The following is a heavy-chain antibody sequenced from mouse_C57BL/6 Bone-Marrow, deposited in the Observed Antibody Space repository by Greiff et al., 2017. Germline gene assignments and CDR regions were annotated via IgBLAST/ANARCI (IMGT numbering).Heavy chain of an antibody. CDR1: GFTFSSYG. V-gene: IGHV5-6*01. CDR2: ISSGGRYT. CDR3: ARHNLYYAMDY. Sequence: VQLQQSGGDLVKPGGSLKLSCAASGFTFSSYGMSWVRQTPDKRLEWVATISSGGRYTYYPDSVKGRFTISRDNAKNTLYLQMSSLKSEDTAMYYCARHNLYYAMDYWGQGTSVTVSS. J-gene: IGHJ4*01.